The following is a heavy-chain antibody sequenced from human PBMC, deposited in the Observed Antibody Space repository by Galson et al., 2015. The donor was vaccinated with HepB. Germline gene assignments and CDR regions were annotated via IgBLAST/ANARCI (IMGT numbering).Heavy chain of an antibody. CDR1: GFTFSSYS. CDR2: ISSSSSTI. V-gene: IGHV3-48*01. J-gene: IGHJ4*02. CDR3: ARDFITMVQGVREDY. D-gene: IGHD3-10*01. Sequence: SLRLSCAASGFTFSSYSMNWVRQAPGKGLEWVSYISSSSSTIYYADSVKGRFTISRDNAKNSLYLQMNSLRAEDTAVYYCARDFITMVQGVREDYWGQGTLVTVSS.